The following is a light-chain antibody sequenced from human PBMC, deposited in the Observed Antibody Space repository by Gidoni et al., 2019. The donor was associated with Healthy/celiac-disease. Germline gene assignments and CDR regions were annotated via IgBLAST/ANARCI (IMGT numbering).Light chain of an antibody. V-gene: IGKV3-15*01. J-gene: IGKJ1*01. CDR2: GAS. CDR3: QQYNNWRRT. CDR1: QSVSTN. Sequence: IVLSQSPATLSVSPGERATLSCRAIQSVSTNLAWYQQKTAQATRLLIYGASTRATGIPARFSGSGSGKEFTLTSSRVQYEDFAVYYCQQYNNWRRTFGQGTKVEIK.